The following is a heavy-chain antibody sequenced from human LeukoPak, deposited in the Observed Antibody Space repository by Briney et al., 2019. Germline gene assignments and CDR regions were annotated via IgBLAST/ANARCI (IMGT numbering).Heavy chain of an antibody. J-gene: IGHJ3*02. CDR3: ARRMERRSAFDI. D-gene: IGHD1-1*01. V-gene: IGHV1-69*13. CDR1: GGTFSSYA. CDR2: IIPIFGTA. Sequence: ASVKVSCKASGGTFSSYAISWVRQAPGQGLEWMGGIIPIFGTANYAQKFQGRVTITADESTSTAYMELSSLRSEDTAVYYCARRMERRSAFDIWGQGTMVTVSS.